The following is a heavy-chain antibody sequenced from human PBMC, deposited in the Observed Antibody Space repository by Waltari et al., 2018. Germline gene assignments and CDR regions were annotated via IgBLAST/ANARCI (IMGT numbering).Heavy chain of an antibody. D-gene: IGHD6-13*01. CDR1: VGSISSSSYY. V-gene: IGHV4-39*07. CDR3: AGHEASSWDHGSWYFDL. J-gene: IGHJ2*01. CDR2: IYYIGGT. Sequence: QLQLQESGPGLVKPSETLSLTCTVSVGSISSSSYYWCWILHPPGKGLEWIGSIYYIGGTYYTPSLKSRVTIAVDTCEQQCSLKLRAVPAAETAVYYCAGHEASSWDHGSWYFDLWGRGTLVTVSS.